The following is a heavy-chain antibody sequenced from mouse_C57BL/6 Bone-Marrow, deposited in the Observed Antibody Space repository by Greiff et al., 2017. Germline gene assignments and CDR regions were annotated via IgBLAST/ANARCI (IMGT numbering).Heavy chain of an antibody. CDR3: ARLYYSNFFDY. CDR1: GFTFSSYT. Sequence: EVQLVESGGGLVKPGGSLKLSCAASGFTFSSYTMSWVRQTPEKRLEWVATISGGGGNTYYPDSVKGRFPISRDNAKNTLYLQMSRLRSEDTALYYCARLYYSNFFDYWGQGTTLTVSS. D-gene: IGHD2-5*01. V-gene: IGHV5-9*01. J-gene: IGHJ2*01. CDR2: ISGGGGNT.